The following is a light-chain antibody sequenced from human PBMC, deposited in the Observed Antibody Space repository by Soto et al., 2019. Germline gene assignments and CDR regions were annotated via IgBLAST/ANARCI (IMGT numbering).Light chain of an antibody. CDR1: QVVTSSQ. CDR2: GAS. J-gene: IGKJ4*01. V-gene: IGKV3D-20*02. Sequence: VLAISAGTLSFSPREGVIPSCRAGQVVTSSQLALDQQKPGQAPRLLLCGASSRVLGIPDRFSGSRSGTAFTLTIIRLEPDDFGVYHSQPRTTWHTFGGRTKL. CDR3: QPRTTWHT.